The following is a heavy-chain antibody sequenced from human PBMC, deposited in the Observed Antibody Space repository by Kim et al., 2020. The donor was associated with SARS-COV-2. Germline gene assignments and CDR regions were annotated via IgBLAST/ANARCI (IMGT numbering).Heavy chain of an antibody. CDR1: GFTFSSYA. CDR3: AKDSSYYYDILTGLFY. Sequence: GGSLRLSCAASGFTFSSYAMSWVRQAPGKGLEWVSAISGSGGSTYYADSVKGRFTISRDNSKNTLYLQMNSLRAEDTAVYYCAKDSSYYYDILTGLFYWGQGTLLTVSS. J-gene: IGHJ4*02. V-gene: IGHV3-23*01. D-gene: IGHD3-9*01. CDR2: ISGSGGST.